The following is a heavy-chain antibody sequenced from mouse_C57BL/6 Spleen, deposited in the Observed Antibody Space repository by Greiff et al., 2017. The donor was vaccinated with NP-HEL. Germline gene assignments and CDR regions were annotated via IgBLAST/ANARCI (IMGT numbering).Heavy chain of an antibody. V-gene: IGHV1-69*01. J-gene: IGHJ3*01. CDR1: GYTFTSYW. Sequence: VQLQQPGAELVMPGASVKLSCKASGYTFTSYWMHWVKQRPGQGLEWIGEIDPSDSYTNYNQKFKGKSTLTVDKSSSTAYMQLSSLTSEDSAVYYCARGDYGSNRFAYWGQGTLVTVSA. CDR2: IDPSDSYT. D-gene: IGHD1-1*01. CDR3: ARGDYGSNRFAY.